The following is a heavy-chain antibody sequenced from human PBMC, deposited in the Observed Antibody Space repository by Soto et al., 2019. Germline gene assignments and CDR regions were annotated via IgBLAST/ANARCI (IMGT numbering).Heavy chain of an antibody. D-gene: IGHD6-19*01. V-gene: IGHV6-1*01. CDR3: ATDPSSGWYAISWFDP. CDR1: GDSVSRNNVA. Sequence: PSQTLSLTCAISGDSVSRNNVAWNWIRQSPSKGLEWLGRAYYRSHWYNDYAVSVRGRIAINADTSKNEVYLQLTSVTPEDTAAYYCATDPSSGWYAISWFDPWAQGTLVTVSS. J-gene: IGHJ5*02. CDR2: AYYRSHWYN.